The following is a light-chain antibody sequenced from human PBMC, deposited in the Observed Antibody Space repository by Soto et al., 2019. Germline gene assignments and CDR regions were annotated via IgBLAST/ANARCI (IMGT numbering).Light chain of an antibody. CDR2: AAS. V-gene: IGKV1-6*01. Sequence: AIQMTQSPSSLSASVGDRVTVTCRASQDIRSDVGWYQQKPGQAPKVLMYAASRLQSGVPSRFSDSGSGTDFTLTISSLQPEDFATYYCLQDYNYPPTFGGGTKVDIK. CDR1: QDIRSD. CDR3: LQDYNYPPT. J-gene: IGKJ4*01.